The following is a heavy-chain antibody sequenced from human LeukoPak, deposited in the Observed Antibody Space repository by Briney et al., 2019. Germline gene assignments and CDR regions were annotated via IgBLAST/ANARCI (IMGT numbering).Heavy chain of an antibody. J-gene: IGHJ4*01. Sequence: KPGGSLRLSCAASGFTFSDFYMSWIRQAPGKGLEWISYISASGSSTNYADSVKGRFTISRDNAKNSLYLQMNSLRAEDTAVYYCARGVSDYYNPSGYNYFDYWGLGTLVTVSS. V-gene: IGHV3-11*05. D-gene: IGHD3-22*01. CDR3: ARGVSDYYNPSGYNYFDY. CDR1: GFTFSDFY. CDR2: ISASGSST.